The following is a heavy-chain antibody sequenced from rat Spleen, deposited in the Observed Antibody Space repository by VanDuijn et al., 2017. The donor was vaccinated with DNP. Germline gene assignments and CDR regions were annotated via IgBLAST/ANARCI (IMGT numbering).Heavy chain of an antibody. D-gene: IGHD1-7*01. Sequence: EVQLVESGGGLVQPGRSLKLSCAASGFTFSDYYMAWVRQAPKKGLEWVATISTSGTRTYYPDSVKGRFTISRDNAKNTQYLQMGSLRSEDTATYYCATSSYFGYDYGFAYWGQGTLVTVSS. CDR3: ATSSYFGYDYGFAY. V-gene: IGHV5-7*01. CDR2: ISTSGTRT. J-gene: IGHJ3*01. CDR1: GFTFSDYY.